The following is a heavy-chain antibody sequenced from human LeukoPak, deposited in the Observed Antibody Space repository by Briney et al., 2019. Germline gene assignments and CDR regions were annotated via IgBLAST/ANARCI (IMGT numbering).Heavy chain of an antibody. CDR2: IYSGDSDT. CDR1: GYSFTSYW. J-gene: IGHJ4*02. CDR3: ARQAVTTVKTPNFDY. D-gene: IGHD4-17*01. Sequence: GESLKISCKGSGYSFTSYWIGWVRQMPGKGLEWMGIIYSGDSDTRYSPSFQGQVTISADKSISTAYLQWSSLKASDTAMYYCARQAVTTVKTPNFDYWGQGTLVTVSS. V-gene: IGHV5-51*01.